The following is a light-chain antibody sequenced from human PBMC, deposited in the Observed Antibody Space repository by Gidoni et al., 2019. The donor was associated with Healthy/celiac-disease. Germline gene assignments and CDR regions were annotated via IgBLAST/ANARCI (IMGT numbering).Light chain of an antibody. J-gene: IGKJ1*01. V-gene: IGKV1-39*01. CDR1: QSISSY. Sequence: DIQMTHPPSSLSASVGDRVTIPCRASQSISSYLNWYQQKPGKAPKLLIYAASSLQSGVPSRFSDSGSGTDFTLTISSLQPEDFATYYCQQSYSTPRTFGQGTKVEIK. CDR3: QQSYSTPRT. CDR2: AAS.